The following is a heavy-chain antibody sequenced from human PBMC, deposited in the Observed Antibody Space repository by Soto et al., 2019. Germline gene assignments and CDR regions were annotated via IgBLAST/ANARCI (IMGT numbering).Heavy chain of an antibody. CDR2: IYDSGST. V-gene: IGHV4-31*03. J-gene: IGHJ4*02. CDR3: ARTYPYYYDSSGYPARFGY. CDR1: GGSISSGGNS. D-gene: IGHD3-22*01. Sequence: SETLSLTCTVSGGSISSGGNSWTWILHHPGKGLEWIGYIYDSGSTYYTPSLPSRVFISVDTSKKQFSLNLRSVTAADTAVYYCARTYPYYYDSSGYPARFGYWGQGTLVTVSS.